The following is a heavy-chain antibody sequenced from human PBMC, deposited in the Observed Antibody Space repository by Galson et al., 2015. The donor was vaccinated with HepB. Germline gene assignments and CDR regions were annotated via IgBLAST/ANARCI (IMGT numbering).Heavy chain of an antibody. CDR2: IKSKTDGGTT. CDR3: TTLYSYGPRVDY. V-gene: IGHV3-15*01. CDR1: GFTFSNAW. J-gene: IGHJ4*02. D-gene: IGHD5-18*01. Sequence: SLRLSCAASGFTFSNAWMSWVRQAPGKGLEWVGRIKSKTDGGTTDYAAPVKGRFTISRDDSKNTLYLQMNSLKTEDTAVYYCTTLYSYGPRVDYWGQGTLVTVSS.